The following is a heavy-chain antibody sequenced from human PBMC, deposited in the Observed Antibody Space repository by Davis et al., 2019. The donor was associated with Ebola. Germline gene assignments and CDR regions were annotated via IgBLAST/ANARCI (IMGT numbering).Heavy chain of an antibody. D-gene: IGHD2-15*01. CDR2: ISGIGATT. CDR1: GFTFSTYA. Sequence: GGSLRPSCAASGFTFSTYAMSWVRQAPGKGLEWVSGISGIGATTYYADSVKGRFTISRDNSKNTLYLQMNSLRAEDTAVYYCARDLSYCSGGSCFIYYYYGMDVWGQGTTVTVSS. CDR3: ARDLSYCSGGSCFIYYYYGMDV. V-gene: IGHV3-23*01. J-gene: IGHJ6*02.